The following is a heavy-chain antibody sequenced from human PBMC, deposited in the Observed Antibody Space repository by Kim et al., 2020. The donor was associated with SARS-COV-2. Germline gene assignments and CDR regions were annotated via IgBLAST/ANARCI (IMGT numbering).Heavy chain of an antibody. V-gene: IGHV4-34*01. J-gene: IGHJ4*02. D-gene: IGHD3-10*01. CDR2: INHSGST. Sequence: SETLSLTCAVYGGSFSGYYWSWIRQPPGKGLEWIGEINHSGSTNYNPSLKSRVTISVDTSKNQFSLKLSSVTAADTAVYYCARGRGTVVGEYWGQGTLVTVSS. CDR3: ARGRGTVVGEY. CDR1: GGSFSGYY.